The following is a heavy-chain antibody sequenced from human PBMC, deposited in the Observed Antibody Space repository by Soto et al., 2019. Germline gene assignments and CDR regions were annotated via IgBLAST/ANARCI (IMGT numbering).Heavy chain of an antibody. CDR3: ARNQLVIPISNYYHYGIDV. D-gene: IGHD1-1*01. Sequence: SETLSLTCTVSGGSISSGPYYWSGIRQHPGKGLEWIGYIYYSGSTYYNPSLKGRVTISLDTSESQFSLKVSSVTAADTAVYYCARNQLVIPISNYYHYGIDVWCQAITVTV. J-gene: IGHJ6*02. V-gene: IGHV4-31*03. CDR1: GGSISSGPYY. CDR2: IYYSGST.